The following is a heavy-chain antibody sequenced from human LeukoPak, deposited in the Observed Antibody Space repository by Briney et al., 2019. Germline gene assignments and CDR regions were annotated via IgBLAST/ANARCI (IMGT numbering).Heavy chain of an antibody. CDR3: ARLLYYGSRSYYNWFDP. CDR1: RGSISGYY. CDR2: IHYSGST. V-gene: IGHV4-59*08. D-gene: IGHD3-10*01. Sequence: PSETLSLTCSVSRGSISGYYWSWIRQPPGKGLEWIGYIHYSGSTNYNPSLKSRVTISVDTSKNQFSLKLSSVTAADTAVYYCARLLYYGSRSYYNWFDPWGQGTLVTVSS. J-gene: IGHJ5*02.